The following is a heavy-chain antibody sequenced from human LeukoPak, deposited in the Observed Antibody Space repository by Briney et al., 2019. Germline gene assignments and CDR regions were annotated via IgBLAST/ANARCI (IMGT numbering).Heavy chain of an antibody. CDR3: ARADGSVAGPPPGH. CDR1: GFTFDDYA. V-gene: IGHV3-30-3*01. D-gene: IGHD6-19*01. J-gene: IGHJ4*02. CDR2: ISYDGSDK. Sequence: PGGSLRLSCAASGFTFDDYAMHWVRQAPGKGLEWVAIISYDGSDKYYADSVKGRLTISRDNSKSTLYLQMISLRTEDTAVYYCARADGSVAGPPPGHWGQGTLVTVSS.